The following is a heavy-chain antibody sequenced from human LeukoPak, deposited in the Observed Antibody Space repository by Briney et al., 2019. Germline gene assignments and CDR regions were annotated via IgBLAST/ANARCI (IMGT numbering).Heavy chain of an antibody. D-gene: IGHD5-18*01. J-gene: IGHJ2*01. V-gene: IGHV3-30-3*01. CDR3: ARGKRGYSYGSTPHWYFDL. Sequence: GGSLRLSCAASGFTFSSYAMHWVRQAPGKGLEWVAVISYDGSNKYYADSVKGRFTISRDNSKNTLYLQMNSLRAEDTAVYYCARGKRGYSYGSTPHWYFDLWGRGTLVTVSS. CDR2: ISYDGSNK. CDR1: GFTFSSYA.